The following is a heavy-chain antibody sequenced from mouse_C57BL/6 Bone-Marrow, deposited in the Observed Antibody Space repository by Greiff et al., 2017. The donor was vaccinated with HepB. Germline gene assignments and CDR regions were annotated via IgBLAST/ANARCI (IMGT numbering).Heavy chain of an antibody. V-gene: IGHV5-16*01. Sequence: EVKLVESEGGLVQPGSSMKLSCTASGFTFSDYYMAWVRQVPEKGLEWVANINYDGSSTYYLDSLKSRFIISRDTAKNILYLQMSSLKSEDTATYYCARGDYGSSYPDFDYWGQGTTLTVSS. CDR3: ARGDYGSSYPDFDY. CDR1: GFTFSDYY. J-gene: IGHJ2*01. D-gene: IGHD1-1*01. CDR2: INYDGSST.